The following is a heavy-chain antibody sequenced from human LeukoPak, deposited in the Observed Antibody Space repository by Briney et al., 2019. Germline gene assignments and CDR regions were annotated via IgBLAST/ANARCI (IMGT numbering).Heavy chain of an antibody. Sequence: ASVKVSCKASGGTFSSYAISWVRQAPGQGLEWMGGIIPIFGTANYAQKFQGRVTITADESTSTAYMELSSLRAEDTAVYYCAKDGGPQWPYYFDYWGQGTLVTVSS. J-gene: IGHJ4*02. CDR1: GGTFSSYA. V-gene: IGHV1-69*13. CDR2: IIPIFGTA. CDR3: AKDGGPQWPYYFDY. D-gene: IGHD3-16*01.